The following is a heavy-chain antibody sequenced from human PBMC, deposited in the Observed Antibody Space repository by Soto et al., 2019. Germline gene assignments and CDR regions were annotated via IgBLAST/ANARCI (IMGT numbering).Heavy chain of an antibody. Sequence: QVQLVQSGAEVKKPGASVKVFCKASGYTFTSYYMHWVRQAPGQGLEWMGIIDPSGGTTTYTQRFRGRVTMTRDTSTSTVYMGLSSLRSEDTAVYYCARDRGSEELSGGMDVWGQGTTVTVSS. J-gene: IGHJ6*02. V-gene: IGHV1-46*01. CDR1: GYTFTSYY. CDR2: IDPSGGTT. CDR3: ARDRGSEELSGGMDV. D-gene: IGHD3-10*01.